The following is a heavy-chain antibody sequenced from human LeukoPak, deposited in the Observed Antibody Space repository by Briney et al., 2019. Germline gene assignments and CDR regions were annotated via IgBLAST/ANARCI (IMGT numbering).Heavy chain of an antibody. Sequence: SETLSLTCTVSGGSVSSGSYYWSWIRQPLGKGLEWIGYIYYSGSTNYNPSLKSRVTISVDTSKNQFSLKLSSVTAADTAVYYCATYYYDSSGYYYFDHWGQGTLVTVSS. CDR1: GGSVSSGSYY. CDR2: IYYSGST. V-gene: IGHV4-61*01. D-gene: IGHD3-22*01. J-gene: IGHJ4*02. CDR3: ATYYYDSSGYYYFDH.